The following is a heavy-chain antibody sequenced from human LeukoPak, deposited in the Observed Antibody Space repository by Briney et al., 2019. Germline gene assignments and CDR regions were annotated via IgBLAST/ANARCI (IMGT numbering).Heavy chain of an antibody. J-gene: IGHJ4*02. D-gene: IGHD3-9*01. CDR1: GGSFSSYEYY. Sequence: PSETLSLTCTVSGGSFSSYEYYWGWIRQPPGKGLEWIGNTYYTGSTYYNPSLRSRVTMSVDTSKNQFSLKMSSVTAADTAVYYCARLSKGRYFDYIFDHWGQGTVVTVSS. CDR3: ARLSKGRYFDYIFDH. V-gene: IGHV4-39*01. CDR2: TYYTGST.